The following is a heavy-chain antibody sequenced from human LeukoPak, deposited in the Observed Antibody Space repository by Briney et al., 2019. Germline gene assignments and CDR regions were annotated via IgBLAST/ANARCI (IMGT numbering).Heavy chain of an antibody. Sequence: GGSLRLSCAASGFSFSSYAMTWVRQAPGKGLEWVSAISGSGGSTYYADSVKGRFTISRDNSKNTLYLQMNSLRAEDTAVYYCAGSRGAYSSAWYFDYWGQGTLVTVSS. CDR3: AGSRGAYSSAWYFDY. CDR2: ISGSGGST. J-gene: IGHJ4*02. V-gene: IGHV3-23*01. CDR1: GFSFSSYA. D-gene: IGHD6-19*01.